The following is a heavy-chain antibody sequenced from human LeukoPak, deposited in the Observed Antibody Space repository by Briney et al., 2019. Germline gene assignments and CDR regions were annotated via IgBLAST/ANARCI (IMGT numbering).Heavy chain of an antibody. J-gene: IGHJ3*02. CDR2: IIPIFGTA. CDR3: ARSNSGGNPLVDAFDI. CDR1: GGTFSSYA. V-gene: IGHV1-69*05. Sequence: SVKVSCKASGGTFSSYAISWVRQAPGQGLEWMGGIIPIFGTANYAQKFQGRVTITTDESTSTAYMELSSLRSEDTAVYYCARSNSGGNPLVDAFDIWGQGTKVTVSS. D-gene: IGHD4-23*01.